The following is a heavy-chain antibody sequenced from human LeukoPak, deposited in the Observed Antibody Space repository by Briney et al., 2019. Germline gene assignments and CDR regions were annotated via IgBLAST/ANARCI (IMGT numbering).Heavy chain of an antibody. Sequence: SVKVSCKASGFTFTSSAMQWVRQARGQRLEWIGWIVVGSGNTNYAQKFQERVTITRDMSTSTAYMELSSLRSEDTAVYYCAALFSRGGGNSPIDYWGQGTLVTVSS. CDR2: IVVGSGNT. V-gene: IGHV1-58*02. CDR1: GFTFTSSA. J-gene: IGHJ4*02. CDR3: AALFSRGGGNSPIDY. D-gene: IGHD4-23*01.